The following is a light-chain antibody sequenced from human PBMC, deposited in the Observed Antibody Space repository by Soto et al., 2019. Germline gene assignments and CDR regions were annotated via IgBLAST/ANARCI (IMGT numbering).Light chain of an antibody. Sequence: QSVLTQPRSVSGSPGQSVTISCTGTSSDVGGYNYVSWYQQHPGKAPKLMIYDVSKRPSGVPDRFSGSKSGNTASLTISGLQAEDEADYYCCSYAGSYTPQLSVFGTGTKVTVL. CDR1: SSDVGGYNY. J-gene: IGLJ1*01. CDR3: CSYAGSYTPQLSV. V-gene: IGLV2-11*01. CDR2: DVS.